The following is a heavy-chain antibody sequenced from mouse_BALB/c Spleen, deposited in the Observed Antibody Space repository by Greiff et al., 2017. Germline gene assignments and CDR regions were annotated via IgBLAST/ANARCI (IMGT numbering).Heavy chain of an antibody. CDR3: NDAYYGNFYAMDY. CDR1: GYTFTDYW. D-gene: IGHD2-10*01. V-gene: IGHV1S127*01. J-gene: IGHJ4*01. Sequence: QVQLQQPGAELVMPGASVKMSCKASGYTFTDYWMHWVKQRPGQGLEWIGAIDTSDSYTSYNQKFQGKATMTADTSSNTAYLQLSSLTSEDTAVYYCNDAYYGNFYAMDYWGQGTSVTVSS. CDR2: IDTSDSYT.